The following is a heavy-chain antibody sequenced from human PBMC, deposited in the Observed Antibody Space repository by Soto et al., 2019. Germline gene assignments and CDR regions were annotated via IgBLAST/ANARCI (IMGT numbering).Heavy chain of an antibody. CDR1: GYTFTSYA. V-gene: IGHV1-3*01. CDR3: ARGGTWIQLWLTAY. J-gene: IGHJ4*02. Sequence: ASVKVSCKASGYTFTSYAMHWVREAPGQRLEWMGWINAGNGNTKYSQKFQGRVTITRDTSASTAYMELSSLRSEDTAVYYCARGGTWIQLWLTAYWGQGTLVTVYS. CDR2: INAGNGNT. D-gene: IGHD5-18*01.